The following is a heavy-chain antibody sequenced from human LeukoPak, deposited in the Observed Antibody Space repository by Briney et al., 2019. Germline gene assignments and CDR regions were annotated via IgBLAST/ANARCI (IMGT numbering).Heavy chain of an antibody. CDR2: MWYDGSNK. Sequence: PGGSLRLSCAASGFTFNSYGMHWVRQAPGKGLEWVAVMWYDGSNKYYADSVKGRFTISRDDSKNTLYLQMNSLRAEDTAMYYCARGLPPVMKYYFDCWGHGILVTVSS. CDR1: GFTFNSYG. CDR3: ARGLPPVMKYYFDC. J-gene: IGHJ4*01. D-gene: IGHD4-11*01. V-gene: IGHV3-33*01.